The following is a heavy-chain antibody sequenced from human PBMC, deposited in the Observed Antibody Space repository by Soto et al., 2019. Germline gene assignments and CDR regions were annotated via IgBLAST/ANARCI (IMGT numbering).Heavy chain of an antibody. CDR3: ARDKGRYCSSTSCRSKSGMDV. CDR2: INPSGGST. D-gene: IGHD2-2*01. V-gene: IGHV1-46*01. CDR1: GYTFTSYY. Sequence: ASVKVSCKASGYTFTSYYMHWVRQPPGQGLEWMGIINPSGGSTSYAQKFQGRVTMTRDTSTSTVYMELSSLRSEDTAVYYCARDKGRYCSSTSCRSKSGMDVWGQGTTVTVSS. J-gene: IGHJ6*02.